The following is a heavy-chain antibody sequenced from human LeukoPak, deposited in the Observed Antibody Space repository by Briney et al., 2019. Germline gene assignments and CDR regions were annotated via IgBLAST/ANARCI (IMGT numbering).Heavy chain of an antibody. CDR2: MSPNSGNT. J-gene: IGHJ5*02. CDR3: VREIQYYYGSGNIIYRNWFDP. CDR1: GYTFTSYD. V-gene: IGHV1-8*01. Sequence: EASVKVSCKASGYTFTSYDINWVRQATGQGLEWMGWMSPNSGNTGYAQRFQGRVTFTRNTSISTAYMELSSLRSEDTAVYYCVREIQYYYGSGNIIYRNWFDPWGQGTLVTVSS. D-gene: IGHD3-10*01.